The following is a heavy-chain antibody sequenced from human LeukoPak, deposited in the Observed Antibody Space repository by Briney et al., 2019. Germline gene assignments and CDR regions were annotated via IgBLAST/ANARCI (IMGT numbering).Heavy chain of an antibody. CDR2: INHSGST. D-gene: IGHD2-15*01. CDR3: ARSFCSGGSCYLYYFDY. V-gene: IGHV4-34*01. J-gene: IGHJ4*02. Sequence: SETLSLTCAVYGGSFSGYYWSWIRQPPGKGLEWIGEINHSGSTNYNPSLKSRVTISVDTSKDQFSLKLSSVTAADTAVDYCARSFCSGGSCYLYYFDYWGQGTLVTVSS. CDR1: GGSFSGYY.